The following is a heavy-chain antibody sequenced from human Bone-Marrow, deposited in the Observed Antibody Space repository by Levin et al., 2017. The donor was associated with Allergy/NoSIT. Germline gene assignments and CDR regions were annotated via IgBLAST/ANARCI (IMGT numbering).Heavy chain of an antibody. J-gene: IGHJ4*02. CDR1: GFTFSSYG. V-gene: IGHV3-33*01. D-gene: IGHD5-24*01. CDR2: IWYDGSNK. Sequence: GESLKISCAASGFTFSSYGMHWVRQAPGKGLEWVAVIWYDGSNKYYADSVKGRFTISRDNSKNTLYLQMNSLRAEDTAVYYCARGKMATTPCLDYWGQGTLVTVSS. CDR3: ARGKMATTPCLDY.